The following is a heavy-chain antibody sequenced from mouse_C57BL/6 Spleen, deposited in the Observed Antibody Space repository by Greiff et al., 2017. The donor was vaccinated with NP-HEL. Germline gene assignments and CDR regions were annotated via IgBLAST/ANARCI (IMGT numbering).Heavy chain of an antibody. CDR1: GFSLTSYG. Sequence: VQGVESGPGLVQPSQSLSITCTVSGFSLTSYGVHWVRQSPGKGLEWLGVIWSGGSTDYNAAFISRLSISKDNSKSQVFFKMNSLQADDTAKYYCARNYGNSEAMDYWGQGTSVTVSS. CDR3: ARNYGNSEAMDY. CDR2: IWSGGST. J-gene: IGHJ4*01. D-gene: IGHD2-1*01. V-gene: IGHV2-2*01.